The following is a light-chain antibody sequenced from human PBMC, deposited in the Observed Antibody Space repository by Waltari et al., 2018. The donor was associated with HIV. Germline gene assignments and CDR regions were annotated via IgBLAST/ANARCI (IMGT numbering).Light chain of an antibody. Sequence: SYELTQPPSVSVSPGQTATITCSGELLTNKYVYWYQQKPGQAPLLIIFKDSQRPSNIPGRFSSSSSGTRGTLTISGVQAEDEADYYCQCSDSSGTGVLFGGGTKLTVL. J-gene: IGLJ2*01. V-gene: IGLV3-25*03. CDR3: QCSDSSGTGVL. CDR1: LLTNKY. CDR2: KDS.